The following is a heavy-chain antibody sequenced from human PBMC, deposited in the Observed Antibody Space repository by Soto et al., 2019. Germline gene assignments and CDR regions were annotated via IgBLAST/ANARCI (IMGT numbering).Heavy chain of an antibody. CDR2: IHPSGGGS. V-gene: IGHV1-46*02. J-gene: IGHJ4*02. D-gene: IGHD2-21*02. CDR1: GYTLNTYY. CDR3: ARGGHIAVVTASFDY. Sequence: ASVKVSCTPSGYTLNTYYLHWVRQAPGQGLEWMGIIHPSGGGSTYAQKFLGRVTMTRDTSTSTVFMELSSLRSADTAVYYCARGGHIAVVTASFDYWGQGTLVTAS.